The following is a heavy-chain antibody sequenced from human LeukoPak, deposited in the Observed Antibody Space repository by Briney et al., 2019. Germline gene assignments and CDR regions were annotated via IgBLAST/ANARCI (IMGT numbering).Heavy chain of an antibody. Sequence: SETLSLTCAVSGYSISSGYYWGWIRQPPGKGLEWIGSIYHSGSAYYNPSLKSRVTISVDTSKNQFSLKLSSVTAAGTAVYYCAIGGYCSSTSCYEGFDPWGQGTLVTVSS. D-gene: IGHD2-2*01. CDR2: IYHSGSA. V-gene: IGHV4-38-2*01. CDR3: AIGGYCSSTSCYEGFDP. CDR1: GYSISSGYY. J-gene: IGHJ5*02.